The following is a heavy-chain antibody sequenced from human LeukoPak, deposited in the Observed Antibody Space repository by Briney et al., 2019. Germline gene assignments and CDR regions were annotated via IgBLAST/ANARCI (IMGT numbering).Heavy chain of an antibody. V-gene: IGHV3-11*01. CDR3: ASHPSMSSSWYDY. CDR2: ISSSGSTI. CDR1: GFTFSDYY. Sequence: PGGSLRLSCAASGFTFSDYYMSWIRQAPGKGLEWVSYISSSGSTIYYADSVKGRFTISRDNAKNSLYLQMNSLRAENTAVYYCASHPSMSSSWYDYWGQGTLVTVSS. J-gene: IGHJ4*02. D-gene: IGHD6-13*01.